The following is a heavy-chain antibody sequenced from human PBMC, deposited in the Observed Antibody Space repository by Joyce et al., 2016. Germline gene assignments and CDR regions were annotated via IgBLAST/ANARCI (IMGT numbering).Heavy chain of an antibody. J-gene: IGHJ4*02. V-gene: IGHV3-9*01. CDR3: AKDHRTTGWYIDS. D-gene: IGHD1-14*01. CDR1: GFTFDDYA. Sequence: EVQLVESGGGLVQPGRSLRLSCAASGFTFDDYAMHWVRQAPREGLGWVSGISWKSGSIGYADSVKGRFTISRDNAKNSLYLQMNSLRAEDTALYFCAKDHRTTGWYIDSWGQGTLVTVSS. CDR2: ISWKSGSI.